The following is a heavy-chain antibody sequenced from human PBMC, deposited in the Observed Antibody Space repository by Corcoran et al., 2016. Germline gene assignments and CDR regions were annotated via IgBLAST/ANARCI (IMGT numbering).Heavy chain of an antibody. CDR1: GGSFSGYY. V-gene: IGHV4-34*01. CDR3: ARGLGVGATLTAGRDV. D-gene: IGHD1-26*01. Sequence: QVQLQQWGAGLLKPSETLSLTCAVYGGSFSGYYWSWIRQPPGKGLEWIGEINHSGSTNYNPSLKSRVTISVDTSKNQFSLKLSSVTAADTAVYYCARGLGVGATLTAGRDVWGQGTTVTVSS. CDR2: INHSGST. J-gene: IGHJ6*02.